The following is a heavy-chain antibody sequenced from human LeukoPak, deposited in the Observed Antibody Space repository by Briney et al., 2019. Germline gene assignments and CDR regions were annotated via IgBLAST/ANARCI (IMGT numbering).Heavy chain of an antibody. CDR2: INSDGSST. CDR3: AKDSRGSSAWDH. V-gene: IGHV3-74*01. Sequence: PGGSLRLSCAASGFTFSSYWMHWVRQAPGKGLVWVSRINSDGSSTSHADSVKGRFTISRDNSKNTLYLQMNSLRAEDTAVYYCAKDSRGSSAWDHWGQGTLVTVSS. J-gene: IGHJ4*02. CDR1: GFTFSSYW. D-gene: IGHD2-2*01.